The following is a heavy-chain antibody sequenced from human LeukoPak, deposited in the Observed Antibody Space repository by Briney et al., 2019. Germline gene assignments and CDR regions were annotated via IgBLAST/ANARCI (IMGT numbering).Heavy chain of an antibody. V-gene: IGHV4-61*02. CDR2: IYTSGST. J-gene: IGHJ3*02. D-gene: IGHD5-24*01. CDR3: ARGWLQYHNAFDI. CDR1: GGSIGSGGYY. Sequence: PSETLSLTCAVSGGSIGSGGYYWSWIRQPAGKGLEWIGRIYTSGSTNYNPSLKSRVTISVDTSKNQFSLKLSSVTAADTAVYYCARGWLQYHNAFDIWGQGTMVTVSS.